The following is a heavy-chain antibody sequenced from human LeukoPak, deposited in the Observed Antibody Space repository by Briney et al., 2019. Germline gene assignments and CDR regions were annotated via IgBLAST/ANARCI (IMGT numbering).Heavy chain of an antibody. J-gene: IGHJ5*02. Sequence: ASVKVSCKASGYTFTGYYMHWVRQAPGQGLEWMGWINPNSGGTNYAQKFQGRVIMTRDTSISTAYMELSRLRSDDTAVYYCARAWGIAARPDWFDPWGQGTLVTVSS. CDR1: GYTFTGYY. CDR3: ARAWGIAARPDWFDP. CDR2: INPNSGGT. D-gene: IGHD6-6*01. V-gene: IGHV1-2*02.